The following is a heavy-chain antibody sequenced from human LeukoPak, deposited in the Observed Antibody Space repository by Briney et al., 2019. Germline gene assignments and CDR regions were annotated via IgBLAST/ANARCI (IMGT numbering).Heavy chain of an antibody. Sequence: GGSLRLSCAASGFTLSGYWMHWVRQAPGEGLVWVSRMNSDGTVATYADSVRGRFTISRDNARNTLYLQMSSLRAEDTAVYYCARYVVASACFDSWGQGTPVTVSS. CDR2: MNSDGTVA. CDR1: GFTLSGYW. D-gene: IGHD2-21*01. V-gene: IGHV3-74*01. J-gene: IGHJ4*02. CDR3: ARYVVASACFDS.